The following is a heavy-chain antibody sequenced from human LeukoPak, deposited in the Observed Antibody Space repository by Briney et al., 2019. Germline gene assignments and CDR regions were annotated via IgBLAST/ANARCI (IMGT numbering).Heavy chain of an antibody. D-gene: IGHD6-19*01. CDR1: GFTFSSHA. CDR2: ISGSGGST. V-gene: IGHV3-23*01. CDR3: AKGLAVAGHFDY. Sequence: GGSLRLSCAASGFTFSSHAMSWVRQAPGKGLEWVSAISGSGGSTYYADSVKGRFTISRDKSKNTLYLQMNSLRAEDTAVYHCAKGLAVAGHFDYWGQGTLVTVSS. J-gene: IGHJ4*02.